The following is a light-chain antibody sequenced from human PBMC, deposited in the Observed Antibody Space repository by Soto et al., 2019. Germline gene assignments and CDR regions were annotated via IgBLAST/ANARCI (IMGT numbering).Light chain of an antibody. CDR3: QSYDSSLSAWV. Sequence: QAVVTQPPSVSGAPGQRVTISCTGSSSNIGAGYDVHWYQQLPGTAPKLLIYDNSNRPSGVPDRFSGSKSGTSASLAITGLQAEDEADYYCQSYDSSLSAWVFGGGTKVTVL. V-gene: IGLV1-40*01. J-gene: IGLJ3*02. CDR1: SSNIGAGYD. CDR2: DNS.